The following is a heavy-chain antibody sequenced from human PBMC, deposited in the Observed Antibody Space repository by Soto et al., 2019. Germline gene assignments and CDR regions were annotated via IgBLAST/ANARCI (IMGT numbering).Heavy chain of an antibody. J-gene: IGHJ5*02. V-gene: IGHV3-30-3*01. CDR2: ISYDGSNK. D-gene: IGHD3-10*01. CDR3: ARGGTMVRGVHDWFDP. CDR1: GFTFSSYA. Sequence: GESLKISCAASGFTFSSYAMHWVRQAPGKGLEWVAVISYDGSNKYYADSVKGRFTISRDNSKNTLYLQMNSLRAEDTAVYYCARGGTMVRGVHDWFDPWGQGTLGTDSS.